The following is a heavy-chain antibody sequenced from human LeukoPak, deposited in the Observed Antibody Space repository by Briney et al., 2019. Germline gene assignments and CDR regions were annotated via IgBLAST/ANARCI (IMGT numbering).Heavy chain of an antibody. V-gene: IGHV4-39*07. CDR1: GGSISRSSDY. CDR3: TRDSQLERFYS. D-gene: IGHD3-10*01. J-gene: IGHJ5*01. Sequence: SETLSLTCSVSGGSISRSSDYWGWIRQSPGEGLEWIGTIYYDGSTYYNPSLKSRVTISVYTSKNQFSLNLSSVTAADTAVYYCTRDSQLERFYSWGQGTLVTVSS. CDR2: IYYDGST.